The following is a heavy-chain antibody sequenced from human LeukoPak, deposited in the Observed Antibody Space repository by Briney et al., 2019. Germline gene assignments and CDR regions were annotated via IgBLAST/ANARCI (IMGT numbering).Heavy chain of an antibody. CDR1: GFTFSSYG. V-gene: IGHV3-23*01. D-gene: IGHD3-10*01. Sequence: PGGSLRLSCAASGFTFSSYGMSWVRQAPGKGPEWVSAISGSGGSTYYADSVKGRFTISRDNSKNTLYLQMNSLRAEDTAVYYCAKLPYYYGSGSYLDYWGQGTLVTVSS. J-gene: IGHJ4*02. CDR3: AKLPYYYGSGSYLDY. CDR2: ISGSGGST.